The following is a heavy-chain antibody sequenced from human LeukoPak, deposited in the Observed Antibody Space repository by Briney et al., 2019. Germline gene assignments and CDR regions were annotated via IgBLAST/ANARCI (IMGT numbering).Heavy chain of an antibody. V-gene: IGHV3-53*01. D-gene: IGHD6-19*01. J-gene: IGHJ4*02. Sequence: PGGSLRLSCAASGFNVSSSYMSWGRQAPGEGLEWVSVIYSGGGGGSTYYADSVKGRFTISRDNSKNTLYLQMSSLRAEDTAVYYCATKGDSGWFFDYWGQGTLVTVSS. CDR3: ATKGDSGWFFDY. CDR2: IYSGGGGGST. CDR1: GFNVSSSY.